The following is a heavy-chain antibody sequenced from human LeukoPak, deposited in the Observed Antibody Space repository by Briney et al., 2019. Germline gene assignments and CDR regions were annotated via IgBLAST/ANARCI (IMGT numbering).Heavy chain of an antibody. J-gene: IGHJ4*02. V-gene: IGHV4-59*08. CDR3: ARLEWSGFLIDD. D-gene: IGHD3-3*01. CDR2: INDSGAT. Sequence: SETLSLTCNVYGGTFRSYHWSWIRQPPGKGLEWVADINDSGATNYNPSLKSRATISVDTTKNQFSLLLNSVTAADTAVFYCARLEWSGFLIDDWGQGILVTVCS. CDR1: GGTFRSYH.